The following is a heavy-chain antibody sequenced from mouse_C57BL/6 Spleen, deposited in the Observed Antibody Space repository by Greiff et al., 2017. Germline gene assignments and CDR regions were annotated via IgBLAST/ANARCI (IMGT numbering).Heavy chain of an antibody. CDR1: GYTFTSYG. Sequence: VKLVESGAELARPGASVKLSCKASGYTFTSYGISWVKQRTGQGLEWIGEIYPRSGNTYYNEKFKGKATLTADKSSSTAYMELRSLTSEDSAVYFCARWGTTVVRYFDYWGQGTTLTVSS. J-gene: IGHJ2*01. CDR2: IYPRSGNT. V-gene: IGHV1-81*01. CDR3: ARWGTTVVRYFDY. D-gene: IGHD1-1*01.